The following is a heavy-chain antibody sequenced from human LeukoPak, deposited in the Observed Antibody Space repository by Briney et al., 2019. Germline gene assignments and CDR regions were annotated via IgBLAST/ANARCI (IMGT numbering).Heavy chain of an antibody. V-gene: IGHV3-30*04. CDR1: GFTFSSYA. D-gene: IGHD3-16*01. J-gene: IGHJ4*02. Sequence: GRSLRLPCAASGFTFSSYAMHWVRQAPGKGLEWVAVISYDGTITIYTDSAKGRFTISRDSSKNTLYLQMNSLRTEDTAVYYCARDMKVGAPDYFDYWGPGTLVTVSS. CDR3: ARDMKVGAPDYFDY. CDR2: ISYDGTIT.